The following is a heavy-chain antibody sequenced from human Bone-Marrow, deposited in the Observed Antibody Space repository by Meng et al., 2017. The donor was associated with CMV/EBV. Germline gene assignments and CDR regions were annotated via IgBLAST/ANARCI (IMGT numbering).Heavy chain of an antibody. D-gene: IGHD1-7*01. J-gene: IGHJ4*02. V-gene: IGHV3-23*01. Sequence: GESLKISCAASGFTFSSYVMTWVRQAPGKGLEWVSAIGDGSGSTYYADSVQGRFTISRDSSKNTMYLQMNTLRAEDTAVYFCERRMGNYPLDYWGQGTLVTVSS. CDR3: ERRMGNYPLDY. CDR1: GFTFSSYV. CDR2: IGDGSGST.